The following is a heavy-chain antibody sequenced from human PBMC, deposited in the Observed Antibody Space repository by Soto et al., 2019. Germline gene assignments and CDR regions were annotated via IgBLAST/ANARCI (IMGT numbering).Heavy chain of an antibody. CDR3: ARDLEETVSVAPYYYYGMDV. J-gene: IGHJ6*02. CDR1: GFTFSSYA. V-gene: IGHV3-30-3*01. D-gene: IGHD2-15*01. CDR2: ISYDGSNK. Sequence: QVQLVESGGGVVQPGRSLRLSCAASGFTFSSYAMHWVRQAPGKGLEWVAVISYDGSNKYYADSVKGRFTISRDNSKNTLYLQMNSLRAEDTAVYYCARDLEETVSVAPYYYYGMDVWGQGTTVTVSS.